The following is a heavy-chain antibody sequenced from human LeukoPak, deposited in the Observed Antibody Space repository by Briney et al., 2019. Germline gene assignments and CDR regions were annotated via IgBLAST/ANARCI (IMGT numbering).Heavy chain of an antibody. CDR3: AKDRYYVLHDY. V-gene: IGHV3-23*01. CDR1: GFTFSSYA. J-gene: IGHJ4*02. Sequence: GGSLRLSCAASGFTFSSYAMSWVRQAPGKGLEWVSAISGNGGNTYYADSVKGRFTISRDNSKNTLYLQMNSLRAEDTAIYYCAKDRYYVLHDYWGQGTLVTVSS. CDR2: ISGNGGNT. D-gene: IGHD3-10*02.